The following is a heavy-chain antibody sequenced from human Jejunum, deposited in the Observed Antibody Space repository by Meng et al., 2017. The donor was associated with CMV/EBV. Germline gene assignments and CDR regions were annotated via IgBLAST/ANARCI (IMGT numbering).Heavy chain of an antibody. D-gene: IGHD6-19*01. J-gene: IGHJ4*02. V-gene: IGHV1-8*01. CDR2: MNPNRGTT. Sequence: HVQLVQSGAEVKKXXXXXKVSCKASGYTFTSYDINWVRQGTGQGLEWMGWMNPNRGTTGYAQKFQGRVTMTRNISKSTAYMDLSSLRSEDTAVYYCATGVADFEYWGQGTLVTVSS. CDR3: ATGVADFEY. CDR1: GYTFTSYD.